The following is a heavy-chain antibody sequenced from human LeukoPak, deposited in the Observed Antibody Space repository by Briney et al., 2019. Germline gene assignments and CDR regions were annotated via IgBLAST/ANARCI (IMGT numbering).Heavy chain of an antibody. CDR3: AKESGYCSSTSCFADAFDI. D-gene: IGHD2-2*01. Sequence: GGSLRLSCAASGFTFSSYGIHWVRQAPGKGLEWVAVIWHGGSNKYYADSVKGRVTISRDNSKNTLYLQMNSLRAEDTAVYYCAKESGYCSSTSCFADAFDIWGQGTMVTVSS. J-gene: IGHJ3*02. CDR2: IWHGGSNK. CDR1: GFTFSSYG. V-gene: IGHV3-33*06.